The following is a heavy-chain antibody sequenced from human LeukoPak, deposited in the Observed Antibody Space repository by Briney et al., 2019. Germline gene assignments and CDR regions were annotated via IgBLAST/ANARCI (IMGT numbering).Heavy chain of an antibody. CDR1: EFSVGSNY. J-gene: IGHJ4*02. V-gene: IGHV3-53*01. CDR3: AKEYTGTFSPFPSYFDN. D-gene: IGHD1-26*01. Sequence: GGSLRLSCAASEFSVGSNYMTWVRQAPGRGLEWVSLIYSGGSTYYADSVKGRFTISRDNSKNTLYLQMNSLRAEDTAIYYCAKEYTGTFSPFPSYFDNWGQGTLVTVSS. CDR2: IYSGGST.